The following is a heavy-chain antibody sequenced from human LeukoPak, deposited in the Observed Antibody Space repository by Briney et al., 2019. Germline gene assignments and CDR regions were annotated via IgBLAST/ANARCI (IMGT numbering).Heavy chain of an antibody. J-gene: IGHJ1*01. D-gene: IGHD4-17*01. CDR3: ARGHSPVTTKVSYFQH. V-gene: IGHV4-34*01. CDR1: GGSFSGYY. CDR2: INHSGST. Sequence: SETLSLTCAVYGGSFSGYYWSWIRQPPGKGLEWIGEINHSGSTNYNPSLKSRVTILVGTSKNQFSLKLSSVTAADMAVYYCARGHSPVTTKVSYFQHWGQGTLVTVSS.